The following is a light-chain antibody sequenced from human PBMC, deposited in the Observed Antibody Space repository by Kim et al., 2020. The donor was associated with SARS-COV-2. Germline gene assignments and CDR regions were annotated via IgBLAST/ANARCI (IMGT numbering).Light chain of an antibody. V-gene: IGKV3-11*01. CDR3: QQHSSWPLT. Sequence: LSDEKEPAHTCRASQVVSSSLDWYQQKPGQAPRLLIYDASNRATGIPARFSGSGSGTDFTLTISSLEHEDFAVYYCQQHSSWPLTFGGGAKVDI. CDR2: DAS. CDR1: QVVSSS. J-gene: IGKJ4*01.